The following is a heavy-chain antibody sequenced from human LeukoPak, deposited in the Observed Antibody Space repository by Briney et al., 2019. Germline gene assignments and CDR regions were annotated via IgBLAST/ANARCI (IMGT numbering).Heavy chain of an antibody. CDR2: ISSNGGST. J-gene: IGHJ6*02. Sequence: SGGSLRLSCSASGFTFSSYAMHWVRQAPGKGLEYVSAISSNGGSTYYADSVKGRFTISRDNSKNTLYLQMSSLRAEDTAVYYSVKEGCSGGSCYYYYYYGMDVWGQGTTVTVSS. D-gene: IGHD2-15*01. CDR3: VKEGCSGGSCYYYYYYGMDV. V-gene: IGHV3-64D*09. CDR1: GFTFSSYA.